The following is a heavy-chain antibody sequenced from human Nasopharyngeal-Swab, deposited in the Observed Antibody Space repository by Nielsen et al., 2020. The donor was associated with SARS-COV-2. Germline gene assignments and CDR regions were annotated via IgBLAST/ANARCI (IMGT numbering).Heavy chain of an antibody. Sequence: GESLKISCAASGFTFSSYAMSWVRQAPGKGLEWVSAISGSGGSTYYADSVKGRFTISRDNSKNTMYLQMNSLRAEDTAVYYCAKDSVLLWFGELYYIDVWGKGTTVTVSS. J-gene: IGHJ6*03. CDR3: AKDSVLLWFGELYYIDV. D-gene: IGHD3-10*01. CDR2: ISGSGGST. CDR1: GFTFSSYA. V-gene: IGHV3-23*01.